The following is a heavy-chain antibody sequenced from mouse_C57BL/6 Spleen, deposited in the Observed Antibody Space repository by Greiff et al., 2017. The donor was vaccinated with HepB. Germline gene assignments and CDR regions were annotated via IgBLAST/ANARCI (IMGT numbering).Heavy chain of an antibody. J-gene: IGHJ3*01. CDR3: ARHEGGKGYSNYVGWFAY. V-gene: IGHV1-62-2*01. CDR1: GYTFTEYT. D-gene: IGHD2-5*01. CDR2: FYPGSGSI. Sequence: QVQLQQSGAELVKPGASVKLSCKASGYTFTEYTIHWVKQRSGQGLEWIGWFYPGSGSIKYNEKFKDKATLTADKSSSTVYMELSRLTSEDSAVYFGARHEGGKGYSNYVGWFAYWGQGTLVTVSA.